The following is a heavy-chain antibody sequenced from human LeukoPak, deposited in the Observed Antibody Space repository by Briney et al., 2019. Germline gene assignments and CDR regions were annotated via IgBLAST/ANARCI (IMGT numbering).Heavy chain of an antibody. V-gene: IGHV4-39*07. D-gene: IGHD1-26*01. CDR1: GGSISSSSYY. J-gene: IGHJ4*02. CDR2: INHSGST. Sequence: PSETLSLTCTVSGGSISSSSYYWGWIRQPPGKGLEWIGEINHSGSTNYNPSLKSRVTISVDTSKNQFSLKLSSVTAADTAVYYCARGVGATTRDFDYWGQGTLVTVSS. CDR3: ARGVGATTRDFDY.